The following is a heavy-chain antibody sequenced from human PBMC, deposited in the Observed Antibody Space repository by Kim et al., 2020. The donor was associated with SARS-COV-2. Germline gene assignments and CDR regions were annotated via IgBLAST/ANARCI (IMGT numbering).Heavy chain of an antibody. CDR1: GFTFSYVA. CDR2: ICNSGSST. J-gene: IGHJ4*02. D-gene: IGHD2-2*02. CDR3: AKGHSTSGYTYFDG. Sequence: GGSLRLSCAASGFTFSYVAMRWVRQAPGKGLEWVAIICNSGSSTYYGDAVKGRFTISRDKSKNTLYLHMSSLRAADTAVYYCAKGHSTSGYTYFDGWGQG. V-gene: IGHV3-23*05.